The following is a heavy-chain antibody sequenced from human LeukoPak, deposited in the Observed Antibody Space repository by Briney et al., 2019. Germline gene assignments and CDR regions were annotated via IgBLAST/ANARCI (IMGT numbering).Heavy chain of an antibody. CDR2: ISSRSGYI. CDR1: GFTFINSA. V-gene: IGHV3-21*01. D-gene: IGHD3-10*01. CDR3: ARDFGRYYFDY. J-gene: IGHJ4*02. Sequence: GGSLRLSCEASGFTFINSAMSWVRQAPWKGLEWVSSISSRSGYIYYADSVKGRFTISRDNAKNSLYLQMNSLRAEDTAVYYCARDFGRYYFDYWGQGTLVTVSS.